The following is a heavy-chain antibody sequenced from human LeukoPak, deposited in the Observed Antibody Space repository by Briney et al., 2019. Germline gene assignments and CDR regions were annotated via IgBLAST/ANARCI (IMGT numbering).Heavy chain of an antibody. CDR3: ARARSRASTWYWDH. J-gene: IGHJ4*02. D-gene: IGHD2-8*02. Sequence: GASVKVSCKASGYTFADYGINWVRQAPGQGPEWMGWISTLYGNKNFAQKFQGRVTMASDTSTSTAYLELASLTSDDSAIYYCARARSRASTWYWDHWGQGILVTVSS. CDR2: ISTLYGNK. CDR1: GYTFADYG. V-gene: IGHV1-18*01.